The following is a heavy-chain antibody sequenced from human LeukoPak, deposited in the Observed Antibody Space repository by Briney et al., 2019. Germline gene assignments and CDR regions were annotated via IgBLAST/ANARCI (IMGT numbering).Heavy chain of an antibody. Sequence: ASVKVSCKTSGYTFTGYYIHWVRQAPGQGPEWMGWINPNSGVTTYAQKFQGRVTMTRDTSINTAYMELSRLRSDDTAVYYCAPTNSWSYYFDYWGQGTLVTVSS. J-gene: IGHJ4*02. D-gene: IGHD6-13*01. CDR3: APTNSWSYYFDY. CDR2: INPNSGVT. V-gene: IGHV1-2*02. CDR1: GYTFTGYY.